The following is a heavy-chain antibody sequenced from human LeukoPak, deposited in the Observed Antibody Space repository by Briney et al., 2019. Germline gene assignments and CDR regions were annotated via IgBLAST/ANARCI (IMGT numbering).Heavy chain of an antibody. CDR1: GFTFSSYS. J-gene: IGHJ5*02. D-gene: IGHD6-19*01. CDR2: ISSSSSTI. V-gene: IGHV3-48*04. CDR3: ASSGSGKFDP. Sequence: GGSLRLSCAASGFTFSSYSMNWVRQAPGKGLEWVSYISSSSSTIYYADFVKGRFTISRDNAKNSLYLQMNSLRAEDTAVYYCASSGSGKFDPWGQGTLVTVSS.